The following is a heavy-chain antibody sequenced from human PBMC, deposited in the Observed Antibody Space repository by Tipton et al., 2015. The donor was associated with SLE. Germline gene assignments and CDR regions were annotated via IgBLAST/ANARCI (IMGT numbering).Heavy chain of an antibody. CDR1: GYSISSGYY. Sequence: TLSLTCAVSGYSISSGYYWGWIRQPPGKGLEWIGSIYYSGSTYYNPSLKSRVTISVDTSKNQFSLKLSSVTAADTAVYYCARGQLLWFGEFRWFDPWGQGTLVTVSS. CDR2: IYYSGST. D-gene: IGHD3-10*01. J-gene: IGHJ5*02. CDR3: ARGQLLWFGEFRWFDP. V-gene: IGHV4-38-2*01.